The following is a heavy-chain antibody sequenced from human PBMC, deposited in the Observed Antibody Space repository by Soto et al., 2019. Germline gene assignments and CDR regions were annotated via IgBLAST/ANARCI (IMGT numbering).Heavy chain of an antibody. J-gene: IGHJ4*02. D-gene: IGHD4-17*01. Sequence: EVQLVESGGGLVQPGRSLRLSCTASGITFGDYAMSWFRQAPGKGLEWVGFIRSKAYGGTTEYAASVKGRFTISRDDSKSIAYLQMNSLKTEDTAVYYCTGTHDYGVIRHDYWGQGTLVTVSS. CDR2: IRSKAYGGTT. CDR1: GITFGDYA. V-gene: IGHV3-49*03. CDR3: TGTHDYGVIRHDY.